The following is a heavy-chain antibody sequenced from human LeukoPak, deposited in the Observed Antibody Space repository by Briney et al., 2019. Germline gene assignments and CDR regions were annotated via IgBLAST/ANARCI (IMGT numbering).Heavy chain of an antibody. CDR3: AREDPQTTVPEGMDV. CDR2: IYYSGTT. V-gene: IGHV4-59*01. J-gene: IGHJ4*02. CDR1: GGSISYYY. Sequence: PSETLSLTCTVSGGSISYYYWSWIRQSPGKGPEWIGYIYYSGTTNYNPSLKSRVTISVDTSKNQFSLQLRSVTAADTAVYYCAREDPQTTVPEGMDVWGQGALVTVSS. D-gene: IGHD4-17*01.